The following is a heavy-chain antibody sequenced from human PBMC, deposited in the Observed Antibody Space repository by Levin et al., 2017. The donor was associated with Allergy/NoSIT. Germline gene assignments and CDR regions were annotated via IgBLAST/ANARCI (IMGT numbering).Heavy chain of an antibody. CDR1: GFTFSSYS. J-gene: IGHJ4*02. Sequence: ASVKVSCAASGFTFSSYSMNWVRQAPGKGLEWVSYISSSSSTIYYADSVKGRFTISRDNAKKSLYLQMNSLRDEDTAVYYCARDFFTLPPTVTTLGYWGQGTLVTVSS. CDR3: ARDFFTLPPTVTTLGY. D-gene: IGHD4-17*01. V-gene: IGHV3-48*02. CDR2: ISSSSSTI.